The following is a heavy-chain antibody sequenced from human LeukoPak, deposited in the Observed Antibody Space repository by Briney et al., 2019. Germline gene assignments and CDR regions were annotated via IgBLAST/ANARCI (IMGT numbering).Heavy chain of an antibody. J-gene: IGHJ4*02. CDR1: GDSISSGAY. Sequence: KASETLSLTCSVSGDSISSGAYWGWIRQPPGKGLEWIGSIYYTGSTYYNPSLRSRVTISVDTSKNQFSLKLRSVTAADTAVYYCARPQHDYGDYYSWGQGTLVTVSS. V-gene: IGHV4-39*01. CDR2: IYYTGST. CDR3: ARPQHDYGDYYS. D-gene: IGHD4-17*01.